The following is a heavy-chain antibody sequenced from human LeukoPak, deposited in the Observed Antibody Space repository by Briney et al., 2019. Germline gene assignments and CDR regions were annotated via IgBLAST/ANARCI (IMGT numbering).Heavy chain of an antibody. CDR1: GFTFSRYW. V-gene: IGHV3-74*01. Sequence: GGSLRLSCEASGFTFSRYWMHWVRQAPGKGLVWVSRIKSDGETNYADSVKGRFTISRDNAKNTVSLQMDSLRAEDTGVYYCARAPSEVGGYYPEYFRHWGQGTLVTVSS. J-gene: IGHJ1*01. CDR3: ARAPSEVGGYYPEYFRH. CDR2: IKSDGET. D-gene: IGHD3-22*01.